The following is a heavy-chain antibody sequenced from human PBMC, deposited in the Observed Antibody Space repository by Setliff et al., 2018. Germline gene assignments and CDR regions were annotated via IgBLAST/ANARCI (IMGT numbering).Heavy chain of an antibody. J-gene: IGHJ4*02. D-gene: IGHD3-16*01. Sequence: PSETLSLTCTVSGGSISTYYWSWIRQPPGKGLEWIGYVYYSGIANYSPSLKSRLTISVDTSKNQFSLKLRSVTAADTAVYYCASGGGGYHSDFWGPGILVTVSS. CDR2: VYYSGIA. CDR3: ASGGGGYHSDF. CDR1: GGSISTYY. V-gene: IGHV4-59*12.